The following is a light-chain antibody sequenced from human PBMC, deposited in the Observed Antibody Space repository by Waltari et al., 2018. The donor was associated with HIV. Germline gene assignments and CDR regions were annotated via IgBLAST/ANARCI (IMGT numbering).Light chain of an antibody. CDR2: RNN. CDR3: AAWDNSLSAPV. Sequence: QSVLTQPPSASGTPGQRVPIPCSGSSSNIGSNYVYWYQQLPGPAPKLLIYRNNQRPSGVPDRFSGSKSGTSASLAISGLRSEDEADYYCAAWDNSLSAPVFGGGTKLTVL. CDR1: SSNIGSNY. V-gene: IGLV1-47*01. J-gene: IGLJ3*02.